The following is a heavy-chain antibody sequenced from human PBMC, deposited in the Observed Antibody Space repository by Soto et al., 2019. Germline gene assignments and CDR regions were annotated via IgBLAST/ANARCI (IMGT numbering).Heavy chain of an antibody. CDR3: AKSYYDFRSGYFDC. Sequence: GGSLRLSCAASGFTFSTYAMSWVRQAPGKGLEWVSSISGSGGSTYYADSVKGRFTISRDNSKNTLYLQMNSLRAEDTAVYYCAKSYYDFRSGYFDCWGQGTLVTVSS. V-gene: IGHV3-23*01. CDR2: ISGSGGST. J-gene: IGHJ4*02. CDR1: GFTFSTYA. D-gene: IGHD3-3*01.